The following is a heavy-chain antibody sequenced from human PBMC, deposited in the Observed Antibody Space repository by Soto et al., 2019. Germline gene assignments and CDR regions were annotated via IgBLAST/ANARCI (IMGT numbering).Heavy chain of an antibody. Sequence: EVQLLESGGGLVQPGGSLRLSCAASGFVFSSYAMSWVRQAPGKGLEWVSAISGSGGRTYYADSVQGRFTISRDNSKNTLYLQMNSQRAEDTAVYYCAEGLGWELTPVFDYWGQGTLVTVSS. V-gene: IGHV3-23*01. CDR1: GFVFSSYA. CDR3: AEGLGWELTPVFDY. D-gene: IGHD1-26*01. J-gene: IGHJ4*02. CDR2: ISGSGGRT.